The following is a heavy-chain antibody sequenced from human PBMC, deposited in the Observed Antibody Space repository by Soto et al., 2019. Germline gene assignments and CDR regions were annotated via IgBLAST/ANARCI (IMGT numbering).Heavy chain of an antibody. Sequence: SETPSLTCTVSGGSISSSSYYWCWILHPPGKGLEWIGSIYYSGSTYYNPSLKSRVTISVDTSKNQFSLKLSSVTAADTAVYYCANELIAAAGDYYYYYGMDVWGHGTTVTVSS. CDR2: IYYSGST. D-gene: IGHD6-13*01. CDR3: ANELIAAAGDYYYYYGMDV. J-gene: IGHJ6*02. V-gene: IGHV4-39*05. CDR1: GGSISSSSYY.